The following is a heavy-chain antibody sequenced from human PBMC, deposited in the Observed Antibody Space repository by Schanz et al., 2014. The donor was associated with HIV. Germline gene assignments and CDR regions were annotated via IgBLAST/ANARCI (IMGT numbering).Heavy chain of an antibody. CDR3: AKPEYDSRGSSQSHFDY. D-gene: IGHD3-22*01. J-gene: IGHJ4*02. Sequence: VQLLESGGGLVQPGGSLRLSCAASGFAFSNYAMSWVRQAPGKGLEWVSSITESGGRTYFADSVNGRFTISRDNSKNTLYLQMTTLRIDDTAVYYCAKPEYDSRGSSQSHFDYWGQGTLVTVSS. V-gene: IGHV3-23*01. CDR1: GFAFSNYA. CDR2: ITESGGRT.